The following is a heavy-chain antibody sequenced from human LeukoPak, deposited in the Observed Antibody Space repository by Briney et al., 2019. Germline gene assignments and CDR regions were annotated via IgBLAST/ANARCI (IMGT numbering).Heavy chain of an antibody. CDR3: AREGRYFDY. CDR2: INAYNGNT. J-gene: IGHJ4*02. V-gene: IGHV1-18*01. CDR1: GYTFTYYV. Sequence: GASVTVSCKTSGYTFTYYVISWVRQAPGQGLEWMGWINAYNGNTNDAQKFQGRVTMTTDTSTSTAYMELSSLRSEDTAVYYCAREGRYFDYWGQGTLVTVSS.